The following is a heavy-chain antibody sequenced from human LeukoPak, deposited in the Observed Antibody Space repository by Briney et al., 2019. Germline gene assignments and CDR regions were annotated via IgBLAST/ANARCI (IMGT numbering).Heavy chain of an antibody. CDR2: INPSGGST. V-gene: IGHV1-46*01. D-gene: IGHD2-2*01. Sequence: ASVKVSCKASGYTFTSYYMHWVRQAPGQGLEWMGIINPSGGSTSYAQKFQGRVTMTRDTSTSTVYMELSSLRAEDTAVYYCAKDYGDIVVVPAAMVTVFRGYDFWSGYYFDYWGQGTLVTVSS. CDR1: GYTFTSYY. CDR3: AKDYGDIVVVPAAMVTVFRGYDFWSGYYFDY. J-gene: IGHJ4*02.